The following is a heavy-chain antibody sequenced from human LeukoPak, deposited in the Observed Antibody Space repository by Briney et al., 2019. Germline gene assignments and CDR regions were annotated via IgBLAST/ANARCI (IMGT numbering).Heavy chain of an antibody. V-gene: IGHV3-21*03. CDR1: GFTFSSYT. CDR2: VSSSSSYI. Sequence: GGSLRLSCAASGFTFSSYTMNWVRQAPGKGLEWVSSVSSSSSYIYYADSVKGRFTISRDNAKNTLYLQMNSLKTEDTAVYYCTTDRFVSLSGAFDIWGQGTMVTVSS. D-gene: IGHD3-10*01. J-gene: IGHJ3*02. CDR3: TTDRFVSLSGAFDI.